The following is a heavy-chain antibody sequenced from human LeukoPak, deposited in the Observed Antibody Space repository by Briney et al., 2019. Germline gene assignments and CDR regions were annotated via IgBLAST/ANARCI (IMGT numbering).Heavy chain of an antibody. D-gene: IGHD3-10*01. Sequence: SETLSLTCTVSGGSISGDYWSWIRQSPGKGLEWIAYIHYSGSTSYNPSLKSRVTISVDTSKNEFSLKLTSVNAADTAVYYCARGYYGSGSYQDAFDIWGQGTMVTVSS. V-gene: IGHV4-59*01. CDR2: IHYSGST. CDR1: GGSISGDY. J-gene: IGHJ3*02. CDR3: ARGYYGSGSYQDAFDI.